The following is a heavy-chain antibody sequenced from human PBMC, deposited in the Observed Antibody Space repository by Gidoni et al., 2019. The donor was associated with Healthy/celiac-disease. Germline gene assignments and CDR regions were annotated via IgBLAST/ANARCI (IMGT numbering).Heavy chain of an antibody. CDR3: AKGVVVVAATPVDY. CDR1: GFTFSSYA. D-gene: IGHD2-15*01. J-gene: IGHJ4*02. Sequence: EVQLLESGGGLVQPGGSLRLSCAASGFTFSSYAMSWFRQAPGKGLEWVSAISGSGGRTYYADSVKGRFTISRDNSKNTLYLQMNSLRAEDTAVYYCAKGVVVVAATPVDYWGQGTLVTVSS. CDR2: ISGSGGRT. V-gene: IGHV3-23*01.